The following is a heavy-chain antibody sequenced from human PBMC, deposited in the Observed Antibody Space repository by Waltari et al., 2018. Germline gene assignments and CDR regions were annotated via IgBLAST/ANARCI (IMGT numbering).Heavy chain of an antibody. V-gene: IGHV1-2*02. J-gene: IGHJ6*03. CDR3: ARDLYFDYGDLQPYYYYYYMDV. Sequence: QVQLVQSGAEVKKPGASVKVSCKASGYTFTGYYMHWVRQAPGQGLEWMGWINPNSGGTNYAQKFQGRVTMTRDTSISTAYMELSRLRSDDTAVYYCARDLYFDYGDLQPYYYYYYMDVWGKGTTVTVSS. D-gene: IGHD4-17*01. CDR1: GYTFTGYY. CDR2: INPNSGGT.